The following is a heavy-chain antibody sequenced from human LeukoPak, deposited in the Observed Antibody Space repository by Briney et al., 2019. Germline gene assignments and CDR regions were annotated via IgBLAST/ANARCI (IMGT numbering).Heavy chain of an antibody. CDR3: ARGRLSLLLWFGELAC. CDR1: GGSISSSSYY. CDR2: IYYSGST. V-gene: IGHV4-39*07. Sequence: SETLSLTCTVSGGSISSSSYYWGWIRQPPGKGLEWIGSIYYSGSTYYNPSLKSRVTISVDTSKNQFSLKLSSVTAADTAVYYCARGRLSLLLWFGELACWGQGTLVTVSS. J-gene: IGHJ4*02. D-gene: IGHD3-10*01.